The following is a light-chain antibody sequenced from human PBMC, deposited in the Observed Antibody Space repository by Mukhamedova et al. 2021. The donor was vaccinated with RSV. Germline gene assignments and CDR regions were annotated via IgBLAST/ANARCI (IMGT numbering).Light chain of an antibody. CDR1: QSVRSHY. J-gene: IGKJ4*01. CDR2: GAS. CDR3: QQHVISPRALT. Sequence: GERATLSCRASQSVRSHYLAWYQQKPCQAPRLLIFGASRRAPGIPDRYSGSGSGPAFTLSITRLEPEDLAVYYCQQHVISPRALT. V-gene: IGKV3-20*01.